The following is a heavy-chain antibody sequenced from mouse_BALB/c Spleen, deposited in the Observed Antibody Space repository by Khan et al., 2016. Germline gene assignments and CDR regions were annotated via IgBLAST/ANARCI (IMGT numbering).Heavy chain of an antibody. V-gene: IGHV4-1*02. CDR2: INPDSSTI. Sequence: EVKLLESGGGLVQPGGSLKLSCAASGFDFSRYWMSWVRQAPGKGLEWIGEINPDSSTINYTPSLKDKFIISRDNAKNTRYLQMSKVRSEDTARYYCASTFWYFDVWGAGTTVTVSS. J-gene: IGHJ1*01. CDR3: ASTFWYFDV. CDR1: GFDFSRYW.